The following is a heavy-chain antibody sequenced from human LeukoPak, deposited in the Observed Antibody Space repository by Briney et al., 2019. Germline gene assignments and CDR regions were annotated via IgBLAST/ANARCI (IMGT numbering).Heavy chain of an antibody. CDR1: GVTFSSSGFTFSSYN. CDR3: AKTRPIDY. Sequence: GGSLRLSCAASGVTFSSSGFTFSSYNMNWVRQAPGKGLEWVSAISGSGGSTYYADSVKGRFTISRDNSKNTLYLQMNSLRAEDTAVYYCAKTRPIDYWGQGTLVTVSS. J-gene: IGHJ4*02. V-gene: IGHV3-23*01. CDR2: ISGSGGST.